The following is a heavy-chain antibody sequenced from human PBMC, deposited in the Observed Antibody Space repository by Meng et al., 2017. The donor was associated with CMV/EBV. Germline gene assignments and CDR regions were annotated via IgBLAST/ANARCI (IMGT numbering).Heavy chain of an antibody. CDR1: GFTFGDYA. J-gene: IGHJ4*02. CDR3: TRDSYYYDSSGYYYVLDY. Sequence: GVSLKISCTASGFTFGDYAMSWVRQAPGKGLEWVGFIRSKAYGGTTEYAASVKGRFTISRDDSKSIAYLQMNSLKTEDTAVYYCTRDSYYYDSSGYYYVLDYWGQGTLVTVSS. V-gene: IGHV3-49*04. CDR2: IRSKAYGGTT. D-gene: IGHD3-22*01.